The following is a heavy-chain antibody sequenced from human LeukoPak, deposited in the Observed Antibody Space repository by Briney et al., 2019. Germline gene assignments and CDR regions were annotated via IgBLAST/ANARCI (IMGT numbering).Heavy chain of an antibody. V-gene: IGHV4-30-2*01. D-gene: IGHD7-27*01. CDR1: GGSISSGSYS. CDR3: ARFSPRAMGNYLDF. Sequence: SETLSLTCAVSGGSISSGSYSWSWIRQPPGKGLEWIGYTYPRGSTYYNPSLKSRVILSLDKSANQFSLNLSSVTAADTAVYYCARFSPRAMGNYLDFRGQGTLVTVSS. J-gene: IGHJ4*02. CDR2: TYPRGST.